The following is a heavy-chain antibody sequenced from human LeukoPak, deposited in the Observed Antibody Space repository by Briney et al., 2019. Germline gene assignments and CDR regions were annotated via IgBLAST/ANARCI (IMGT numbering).Heavy chain of an antibody. J-gene: IGHJ4*02. CDR2: IHRSGSP. Sequence: PSETLSLTCTVSLDSTTSNFWSWVRQPPGKGLEWIGEIHRSGSPNYNPSLQSRVTISIDRSRNQIVLEMSSVTAADTAFYYCAREILGGFNPGAYWGQGTLVTVSS. D-gene: IGHD1-14*01. CDR3: AREILGGFNPGAY. V-gene: IGHV4-4*02. CDR1: LDSTTSNF.